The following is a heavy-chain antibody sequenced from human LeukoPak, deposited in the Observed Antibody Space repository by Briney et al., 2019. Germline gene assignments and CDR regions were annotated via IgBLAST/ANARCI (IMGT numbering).Heavy chain of an antibody. CDR3: ARQYYGDYYFTD. CDR1: GYTFTAYY. Sequence: ASVTVSCKASGYTFTAYYMHWVRQAPGQGLEWKGWINPNIGDTKYRHTLQGRVTMTRDTSISTAYREASRLRSDDTVVYYCARQYYGDYYFTDWGEGSLVSVYS. J-gene: IGHJ4*02. D-gene: IGHD4-17*01. CDR2: INPNIGDT. V-gene: IGHV1-2*07.